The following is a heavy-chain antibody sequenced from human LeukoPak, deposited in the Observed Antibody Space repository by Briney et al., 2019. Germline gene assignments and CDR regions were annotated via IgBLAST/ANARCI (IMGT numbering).Heavy chain of an antibody. CDR3: ASWPAGWYGEDS. J-gene: IGHJ4*02. Sequence: GGSLRLSCAASGFTFSSYGMHWVRQAPGKGLEWVAFIRHDESNKNYADSVKGRFTISRDNSKNTLYLQMNSLRAEDTAVYYCASWPAGWYGEDSWGQGTLVTVSS. CDR2: IRHDESNK. CDR1: GFTFSSYG. D-gene: IGHD6-19*01. V-gene: IGHV3-30*02.